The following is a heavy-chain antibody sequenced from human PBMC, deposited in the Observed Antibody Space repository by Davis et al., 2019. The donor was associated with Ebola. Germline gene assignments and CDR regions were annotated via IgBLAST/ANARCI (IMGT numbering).Heavy chain of an antibody. CDR1: SGSFTDYY. D-gene: IGHD2-21*02. CDR3: ARGFRLNYYYYGMDV. Sequence: PSETLSLTCAVYSGSFTDYYWSWIRQPPGKGLEWIGEINHSGSTSNNPSLKNRVTISVDTSKNQFSLKLSSVTAADTAVYYCARGFRLNYYYYGMDVWGQGTTVTVSS. CDR2: INHSGST. V-gene: IGHV4-34*01. J-gene: IGHJ6*02.